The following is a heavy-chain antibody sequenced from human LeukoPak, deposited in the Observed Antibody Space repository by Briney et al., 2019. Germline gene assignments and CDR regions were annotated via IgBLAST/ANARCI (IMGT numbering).Heavy chain of an antibody. J-gene: IGHJ4*02. CDR3: FSLTGYSKNQSIE. V-gene: IGHV1-69*04. CDR2: IIPILGIA. D-gene: IGHD3-9*01. Sequence: SVKVSCKASGGTFSSYAISWVRQAPGQGLEWMGRIIPILGIANYAQKFQGRVAITADKSTSTAYMELSSLRSEGTAVYYCFSLTGYSKNQSIEWGQGTLVTVSS. CDR1: GGTFSSYA.